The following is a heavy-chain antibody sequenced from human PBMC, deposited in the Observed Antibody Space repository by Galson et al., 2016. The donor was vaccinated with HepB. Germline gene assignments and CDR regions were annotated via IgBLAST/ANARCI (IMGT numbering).Heavy chain of an antibody. CDR2: TYYRSKWYN. Sequence: CAISGDSVSSDTAAWNWIRQSPSRSLEWLGRTYYRSKWYNDYAVPVKSRIIIDPDTSKNQFSLQLSSVTPEDSAVYYCARDPSGGETIYDFWGQGTLVTVSS. CDR3: ARDPSGGETIYDF. CDR1: GDSVSSDTAA. J-gene: IGHJ4*02. V-gene: IGHV6-1*01. D-gene: IGHD3-16*01.